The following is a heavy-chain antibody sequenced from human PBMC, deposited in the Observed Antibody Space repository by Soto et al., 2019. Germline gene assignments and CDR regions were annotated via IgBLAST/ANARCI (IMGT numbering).Heavy chain of an antibody. Sequence: QVQLQQWGAGLLKPSETLSLTCAVYGGSFSGYYWSWIRQPPGKGLEWIGELNHSGSTNYNPSLKRRVTISLDTSKNQFSLKLSAVTAADTAVYYCARRPRANYYGSGSYSYAFDIWGQGTMVTVSS. CDR2: LNHSGST. J-gene: IGHJ3*02. V-gene: IGHV4-34*01. CDR3: ARRPRANYYGSGSYSYAFDI. D-gene: IGHD3-10*01. CDR1: GGSFSGYY.